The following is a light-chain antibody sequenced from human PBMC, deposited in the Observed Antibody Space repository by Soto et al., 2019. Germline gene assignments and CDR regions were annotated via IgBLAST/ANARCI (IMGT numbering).Light chain of an antibody. V-gene: IGKV3-20*01. CDR1: QAVSSIL. J-gene: IGKJ4*01. CDR3: QQQGTAPS. CDR2: GAS. Sequence: EVVLTQSPGTLSLSPGERATLSCRASQAVSSILLAWYQQKHGQAPRLLIYGASSRATGIADRFSGSGSGTDFTLTVSRLEPENFAVDYCQQQGTAPSFGGGTKVEI.